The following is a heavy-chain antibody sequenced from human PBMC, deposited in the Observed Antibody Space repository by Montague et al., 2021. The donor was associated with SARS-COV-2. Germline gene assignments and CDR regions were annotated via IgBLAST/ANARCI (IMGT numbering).Heavy chain of an antibody. CDR3: ARDYSHCSGGSCVFDY. V-gene: IGHV4-4*07. D-gene: IGHD2-15*01. CDR2: IYSSGST. J-gene: IGHJ4*02. Sequence: SETLSLTCTVSGGSISNYYWSWIRQPAGKGLEWIGRIYSSGSTNYNPSLKSRISMSVDTSKNQFSLKQSSVTAADTAIYYCARDYSHCSGGSCVFDYWGQGTLVTVSS. CDR1: GGSISNYY.